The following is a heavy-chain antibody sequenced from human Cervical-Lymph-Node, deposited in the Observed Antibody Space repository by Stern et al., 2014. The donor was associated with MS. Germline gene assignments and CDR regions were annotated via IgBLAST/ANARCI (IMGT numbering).Heavy chain of an antibody. V-gene: IGHV1-69*01. Sequence: VQLVESGAEVKKPGSSMKISCKASGGTFRSIEISWVRQAPGQGLEWLGGIVPLFGTTNYAQRVQGRLTIVADESTNTVNMELSSLRSEDTAVYYCVRDQWGIADSWGQGTLVTVSS. J-gene: IGHJ5*01. CDR2: IVPLFGTT. CDR3: VRDQWGIADS. D-gene: IGHD6-13*01. CDR1: GGTFRSIE.